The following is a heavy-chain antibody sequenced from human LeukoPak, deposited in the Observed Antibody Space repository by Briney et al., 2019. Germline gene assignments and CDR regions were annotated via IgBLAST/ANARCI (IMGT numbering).Heavy chain of an antibody. V-gene: IGHV3-9*01. CDR2: ISWNSGSI. D-gene: IGHD3-22*01. Sequence: GGSLRLSCAAFGFTFDDYAMHWVRQAPGKGLEWVSGISWNSGSIGYADSVKGRFTISRDNAKNSLYLQMNSLRAEDTALYYCAKDTPYYYDSSGLDYWGQGTLVTVSS. CDR3: AKDTPYYYDSSGLDY. J-gene: IGHJ4*02. CDR1: GFTFDDYA.